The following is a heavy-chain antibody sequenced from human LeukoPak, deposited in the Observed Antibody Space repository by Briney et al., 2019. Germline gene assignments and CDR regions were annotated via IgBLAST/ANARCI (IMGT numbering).Heavy chain of an antibody. J-gene: IGHJ6*02. V-gene: IGHV3-23*01. CDR2: ISGSGGST. Sequence: PGGSLRLSCAASGFTFSSYAMSWVRQAPGKGLEWVSAISGSGGSTYYADSVKGRFTISRDISKDTLFLQMNSLRAEDTAVYYCAKCGYWNDALYYYGMDVWGQGTTVTVSS. D-gene: IGHD1-1*01. CDR3: AKCGYWNDALYYYGMDV. CDR1: GFTFSSYA.